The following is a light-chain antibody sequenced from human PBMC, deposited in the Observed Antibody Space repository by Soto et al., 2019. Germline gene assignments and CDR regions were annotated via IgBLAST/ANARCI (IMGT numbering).Light chain of an antibody. CDR3: SSYVGSNSWV. CDR1: SSDVGGSNY. CDR2: EVS. J-gene: IGLJ2*01. V-gene: IGLV2-8*01. Sequence: QSVLTQPPSASGSPGQSVTISCTGTSSDVGGSNYVCWYQQHPGKAPKLLIYEVSKRPSGVPGRFSGSKSGNTASLTVSGLQAEDEADYYCSSYVGSNSWVFGGGTQLTVL.